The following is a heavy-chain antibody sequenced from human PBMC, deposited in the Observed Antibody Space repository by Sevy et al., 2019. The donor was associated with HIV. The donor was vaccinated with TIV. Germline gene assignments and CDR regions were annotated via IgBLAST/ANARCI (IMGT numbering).Heavy chain of an antibody. J-gene: IGHJ4*02. CDR3: ARGPDYYDSSGYYLAEFYFDY. V-gene: IGHV3-53*01. D-gene: IGHD3-22*01. CDR2: IYSGGCT. CDR1: GFTVSSNY. Sequence: GGSLRLSCAASGFTVSSNYMSWVRQAPGKGLEWVSVIYSGGCTYYADSVKGRFTISRDNSKNTLYLQMNSLRAEDTAVYYCARGPDYYDSSGYYLAEFYFDYWGQGTLVTVSS.